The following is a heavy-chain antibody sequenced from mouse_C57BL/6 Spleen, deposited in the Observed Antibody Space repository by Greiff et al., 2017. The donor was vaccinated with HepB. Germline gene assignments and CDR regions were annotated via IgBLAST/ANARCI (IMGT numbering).Heavy chain of an antibody. CDR3: AREGNYGNYPYYFDY. V-gene: IGHV5-6*01. CDR2: ISSGGSYT. J-gene: IGHJ2*01. D-gene: IGHD2-1*01. Sequence: EVMLVESGGDLVKPGGSLKLSCAASGFTFSSYGMSWVRQTPDKRLEWVATISSGGSYTYYPDSVKGRFTISRDNAKNTLYLQMSSLKSEDTAMYYCAREGNYGNYPYYFDYWGQGTTLTVSS. CDR1: GFTFSSYG.